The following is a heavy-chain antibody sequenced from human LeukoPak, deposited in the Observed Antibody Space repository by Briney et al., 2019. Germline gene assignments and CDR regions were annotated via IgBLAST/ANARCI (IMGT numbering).Heavy chain of an antibody. Sequence: ASVKVSCKASGYTFTSYSINWVRHAPGQGLEWMGWISAYNGNTKYAQKVQGRVTMTTDTSTSTAYKELRSLRSDDTAVYYCARGLGGSGSYFLTFDYWGQGTLVTVSS. CDR3: ARGLGGSGSYFLTFDY. D-gene: IGHD1-26*01. CDR2: ISAYNGNT. J-gene: IGHJ4*02. V-gene: IGHV1-18*01. CDR1: GYTFTSYS.